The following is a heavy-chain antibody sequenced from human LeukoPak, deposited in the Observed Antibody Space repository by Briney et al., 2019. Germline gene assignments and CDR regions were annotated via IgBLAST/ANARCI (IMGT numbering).Heavy chain of an antibody. Sequence: PGGSLSLSCAASGFPFSNFAMSWVRQAPGKGLEWVSTISGGGDNTYFADSVKGRFTISRDNSKNTLFLQMVSLRAEDTAVYYCAKFEGALLGNYYMDVWGKGTTVTVSS. CDR2: ISGGGDNT. V-gene: IGHV3-23*01. J-gene: IGHJ6*03. CDR1: GFPFSNFA. CDR3: AKFEGALLGNYYMDV.